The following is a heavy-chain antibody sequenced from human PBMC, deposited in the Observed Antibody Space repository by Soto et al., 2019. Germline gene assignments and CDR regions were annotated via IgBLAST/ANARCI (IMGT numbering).Heavy chain of an antibody. CDR2: SSWNSGSI. D-gene: IGHD6-13*01. Sequence: GGSLRLPCAASGFTFDDYAMHWVRQAPGKGLEWVSGSSWNSGSIGYADSVKGRFTISRDNAKNSLYLQMNSLGAEDPALYYCAKSVASAATIRRFDFRGQGTLVTASS. CDR1: GFTFDDYA. J-gene: IGHJ4*02. CDR3: AKSVASAATIRRFDF. V-gene: IGHV3-9*01.